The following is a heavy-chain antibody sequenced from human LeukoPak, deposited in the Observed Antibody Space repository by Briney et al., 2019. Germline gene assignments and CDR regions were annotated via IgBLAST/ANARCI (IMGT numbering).Heavy chain of an antibody. CDR3: AREGVVGDSDY. V-gene: IGHV3-30-3*01. CDR2: ISYDGNNK. Sequence: AGSLTLSCTASGLTVSRNHMSWVRQAPGKGLEWVAVISYDGNNKYYADSVKRRFTISRDNSKNTLYLQMNSLRAEDTAVYYCAREGVVGDSDYWGQGALVTVSS. D-gene: IGHD1-26*01. CDR1: GLTVSRNH. J-gene: IGHJ4*02.